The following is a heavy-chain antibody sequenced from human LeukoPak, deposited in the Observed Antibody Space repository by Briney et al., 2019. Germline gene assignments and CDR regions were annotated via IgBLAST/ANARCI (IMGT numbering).Heavy chain of an antibody. CDR1: GGSISSSSYY. D-gene: IGHD2-2*03. CDR2: VYYSGST. V-gene: IGHV4-39*07. CDR3: ARVLDHYDAFDI. J-gene: IGHJ3*02. Sequence: SETLSLTCTVSGGSISSSSYYWGWIRQPPGKGLEWIGSVYYSGSTYYNPSLKSRVTISVDTSKKQFSLKLNAVTAADTAVYYCARVLDHYDAFDIWGQGTMVTVSS.